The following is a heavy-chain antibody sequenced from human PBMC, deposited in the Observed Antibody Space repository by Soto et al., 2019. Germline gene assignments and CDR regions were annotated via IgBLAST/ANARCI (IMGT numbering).Heavy chain of an antibody. V-gene: IGHV1-46*01. J-gene: IGHJ4*02. CDR1: GYTFTHYY. CDR3: ASCPIYGGDSYFAY. Sequence: QVQLVQSGAEVRKPGASVKLSCQASGYTFTHYYIHWVRQAPGQGLEWLGIINPDTGTTSYAQTFQGRGTLTTDPSASTVYLELSGLAAEDTAVYYCASCPIYGGDSYFAYWGQGTLVTVSS. CDR2: INPDTGTT. D-gene: IGHD2-21*01.